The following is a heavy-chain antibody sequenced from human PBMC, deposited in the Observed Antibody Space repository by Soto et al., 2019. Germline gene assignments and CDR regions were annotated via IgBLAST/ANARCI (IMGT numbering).Heavy chain of an antibody. V-gene: IGHV1-24*01. D-gene: IGHD4-4*01. J-gene: IGHJ6*02. Sequence: ASVKVSCKVSGYTLTELSMHWVRQAPGKGFEWMGGFDPEDGETIYAQKFQGRVTMTEDTSTDTAYMELSSLRSEDTAVYYCATGVTTTYYYYGMDVWGQGTTVTVSS. CDR2: FDPEDGET. CDR1: GYTLTELS. CDR3: ATGVTTTYYYYGMDV.